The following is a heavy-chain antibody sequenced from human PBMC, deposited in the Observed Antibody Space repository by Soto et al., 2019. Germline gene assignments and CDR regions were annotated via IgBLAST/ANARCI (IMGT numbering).Heavy chain of an antibody. D-gene: IGHD3-9*01. Sequence: GGSLRLSCAASGFTFSSYWMSWVRQAPGKGLEWVANIKQDGSEKYYVDSVKGRFTISRDNAKNSLYLQMNSLRAEDTAVYYCARDGRDDILTFYYYYYYMDVWGKGTTVTVSS. CDR1: GFTFSSYW. V-gene: IGHV3-7*01. CDR3: ARDGRDDILTFYYYYYYMDV. CDR2: IKQDGSEK. J-gene: IGHJ6*03.